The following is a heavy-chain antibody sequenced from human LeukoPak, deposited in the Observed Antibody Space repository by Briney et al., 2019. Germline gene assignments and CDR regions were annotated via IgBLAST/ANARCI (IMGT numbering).Heavy chain of an antibody. J-gene: IGHJ4*02. CDR1: GGTFSNYT. Sequence: GSSVKVSCKASGGTFSNYTIGWVRQAPGQGLEWMGRIIPVAGVTNNAQKFQGRVTITADTSTSTAYMELRNLISEDTAVYYCARDPGAYGDYFRPSGWDSWGQGTLVTVSS. CDR3: ARDPGAYGDYFRPSGWDS. CDR2: IIPVAGVT. D-gene: IGHD4-17*01. V-gene: IGHV1-69*04.